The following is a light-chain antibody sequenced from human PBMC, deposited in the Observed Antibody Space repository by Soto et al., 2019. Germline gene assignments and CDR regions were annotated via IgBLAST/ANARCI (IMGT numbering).Light chain of an antibody. CDR3: SSYTTSRTWV. V-gene: IGLV2-14*01. CDR1: SSDVGNYNY. CDR2: EVS. J-gene: IGLJ3*02. Sequence: QLVLTQPASVSGSPGQSITISCTGTSSDVGNYNYVSWYQHHPGKAPKLMIYEVSYRPSGVSVRFSGSKSGNTASLTISGLQAEDEANYYCSSYTTSRTWVFGGGTKVTVL.